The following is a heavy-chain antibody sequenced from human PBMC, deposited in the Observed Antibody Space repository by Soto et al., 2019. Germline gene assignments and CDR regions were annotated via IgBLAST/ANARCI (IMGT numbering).Heavy chain of an antibody. CDR2: IRSKANNYAT. CDR3: TAADVGPGWFDP. V-gene: IGHV3-73*01. Sequence: EVQLVESGGGLVQPGGSLKLSCAASGFSFSGSPMYWVRQASGKGLEWVGRIRSKANNYATAYAASVKGRFTISRDDSKNTEYLQMNSLKTEDTAVYYCTAADVGPGWFDPWGQGTLVTVSS. J-gene: IGHJ5*02. D-gene: IGHD6-13*01. CDR1: GFSFSGSP.